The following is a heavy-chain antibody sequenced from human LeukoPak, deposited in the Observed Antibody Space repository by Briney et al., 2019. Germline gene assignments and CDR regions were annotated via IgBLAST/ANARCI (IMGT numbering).Heavy chain of an antibody. D-gene: IGHD6-19*01. CDR2: INHSGST. V-gene: IGHV4-39*01. CDR1: GGSISSSSYY. J-gene: IGHJ6*03. CDR3: ARHAGYSSGWRYYYYYYMDV. Sequence: SETLSLTCTVSGGSISSSSYYWGWIRQPPGTGLEWIGEINHSGSTNYNPSLKSRVTISVDTSKNQFSLKLSSATAADTAVYYCARHAGYSSGWRYYYYYYMDVWGKGTTVTISS.